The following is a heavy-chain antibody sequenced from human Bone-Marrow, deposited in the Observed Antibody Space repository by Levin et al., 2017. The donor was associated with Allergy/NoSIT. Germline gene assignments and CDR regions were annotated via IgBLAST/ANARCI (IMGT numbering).Heavy chain of an antibody. D-gene: IGHD5-24*01. CDR3: SRDLVEAVPSPIYYNGMDV. Sequence: SLRLSCTTSGFTFRRYSISWIRQAPGRGLEWVGFMRSVIYGGTTEYATSVQGRFSISRDDSKGIAYLEMNSLKIEDTGVYYCSRDLVEAVPSPIYYNGMDVWGQGTTVTVSS. CDR2: MRSVIYGGTT. V-gene: IGHV3-49*03. CDR1: GFTFRRYS. J-gene: IGHJ6*02.